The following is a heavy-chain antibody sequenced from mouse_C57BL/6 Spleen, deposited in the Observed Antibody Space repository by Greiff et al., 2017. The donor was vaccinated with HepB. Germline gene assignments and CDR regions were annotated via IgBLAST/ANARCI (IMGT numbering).Heavy chain of an antibody. D-gene: IGHD1-2*01. J-gene: IGHJ2*01. V-gene: IGHV5-16*01. CDR2: INYDGSST. Sequence: EVKLVESEGGLVQPGSSMKLSCTASGFTFSDYYMAWVRQVPEKGLEWVANINYDGSSTYYLDSLKSRFIISRDNAKNILYLQRSSLKSEDTATYYCARDRTAGFDYWGQGTTLTVSS. CDR3: ARDRTAGFDY. CDR1: GFTFSDYY.